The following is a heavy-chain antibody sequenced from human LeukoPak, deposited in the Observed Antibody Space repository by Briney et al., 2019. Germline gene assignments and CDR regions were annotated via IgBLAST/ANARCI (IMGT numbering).Heavy chain of an antibody. CDR2: IKQDGSEK. J-gene: IGHJ4*02. CDR3: ARDHLPFDFDY. V-gene: IGHV3-7*03. CDR1: GFTFSSHW. Sequence: GGSLRLSCVASGFTFSSHWMTWVRQAPGKGLEWVANIKQDGSEKYYVDSVKGRFTISRDNAKNSLYLQMNSLRAEDTAVYYCARDHLPFDFDYWGQGTLVTVSS. D-gene: IGHD3-10*01.